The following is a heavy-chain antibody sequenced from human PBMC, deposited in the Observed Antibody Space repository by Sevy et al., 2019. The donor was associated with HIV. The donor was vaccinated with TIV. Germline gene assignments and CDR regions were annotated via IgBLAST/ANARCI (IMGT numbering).Heavy chain of an antibody. V-gene: IGHV3-23*01. CDR3: AKGDTIYYGMDV. J-gene: IGHJ6*02. Sequence: RGSLRLSCAASEFTFSRYAMSWVRQAPGKGLEWVSAISGSGGSTYYADSVKGRFTISRDNSKNTLYLQMNSLRAEDTAVYYCAKGDTIYYGMDVWGLGTTVTVSS. CDR1: EFTFSRYA. CDR2: ISGSGGST.